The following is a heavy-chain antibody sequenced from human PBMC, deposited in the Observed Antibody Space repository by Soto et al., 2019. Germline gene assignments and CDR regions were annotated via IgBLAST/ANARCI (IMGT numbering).Heavy chain of an antibody. CDR3: AREPGAGTYQGFDY. D-gene: IGHD1-26*01. V-gene: IGHV4-4*02. CDR2: IHHTGST. CDR1: GGSISTNNW. J-gene: IGHJ4*02. Sequence: QVQLQESGPGLVKPSETLSLTCAVSGGSISTNNWWHWVRQDPGKGLEWIGEIHHTGSTNYSPSLKSRVTMSVDESKTQFSLRLNSVTAADTAVYFCAREPGAGTYQGFDYWGQGTLVTVSS.